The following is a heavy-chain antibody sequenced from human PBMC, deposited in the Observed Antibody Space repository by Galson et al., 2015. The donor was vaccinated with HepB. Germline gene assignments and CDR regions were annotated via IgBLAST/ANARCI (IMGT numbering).Heavy chain of an antibody. CDR2: VSYTGST. Sequence: ETLSLTCNVSGGSITSYFWNWIRQPPGKGLEWIGYVSYTGSTRYSPSLKSRGTISVDTSKNQFSLKLNSVTAADTAVYYCARGPPHCSGGSCYDNWGQGTLVTVSS. J-gene: IGHJ4*02. V-gene: IGHV4-59*01. CDR1: GGSITSYF. CDR3: ARGPPHCSGGSCYDN. D-gene: IGHD2-15*01.